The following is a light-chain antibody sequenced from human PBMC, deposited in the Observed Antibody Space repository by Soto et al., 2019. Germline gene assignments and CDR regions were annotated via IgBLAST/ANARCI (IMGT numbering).Light chain of an antibody. V-gene: IGKV3-20*01. CDR3: QQYGSSGT. CDR1: QSVISTY. J-gene: IGKJ1*01. Sequence: EVVWTQSPATLSLSPGERATLSCRSSQSVISTYLAWYQQQPGQAPRLLMSGTSNRATGIPDRFSGSGSGTDFTLTISRLEPEDFAVYYCQQYGSSGTFGQGTKVDI. CDR2: GTS.